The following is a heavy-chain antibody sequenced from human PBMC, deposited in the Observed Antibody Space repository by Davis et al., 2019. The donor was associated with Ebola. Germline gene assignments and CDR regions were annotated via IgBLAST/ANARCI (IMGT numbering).Heavy chain of an antibody. Sequence: ASVKVSCKASGYTFTSYAIHWVRQAPGQGLEWMGWISPNTGGTIYAQKFQDRVTMTRDTSISTAYMELSRLRSDDTAVYYCARLGSAPFDYWGQGTLVTVSS. D-gene: IGHD1-26*01. CDR3: ARLGSAPFDY. V-gene: IGHV1-2*02. J-gene: IGHJ4*02. CDR2: ISPNTGGT. CDR1: GYTFTSYA.